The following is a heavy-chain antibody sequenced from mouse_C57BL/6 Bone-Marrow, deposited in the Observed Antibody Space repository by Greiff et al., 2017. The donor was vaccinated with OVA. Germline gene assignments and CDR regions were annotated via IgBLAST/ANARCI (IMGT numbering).Heavy chain of an antibody. D-gene: IGHD3-1*01. CDR3: TRSLIGDFDY. J-gene: IGHJ2*01. CDR2: IDPETGGT. V-gene: IGHV1-15*01. Sequence: VQGVESGAELVRPGASVTLSCKASGYTFTDYEMHWVKQTPVHGLEWIGAIDPETGGTAYNQKFKGKAILTADKSSSTAYMELRSLTSEDSAVYYCTRSLIGDFDYWGQGTTLTVSS. CDR1: GYTFTDYE.